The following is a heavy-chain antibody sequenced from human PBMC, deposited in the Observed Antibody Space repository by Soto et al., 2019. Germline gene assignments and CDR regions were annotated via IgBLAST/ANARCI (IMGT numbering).Heavy chain of an antibody. CDR2: IYSGGRT. V-gene: IGHV3-66*01. Sequence: EVQLVESGGGLVQPGGSLRLSCAASGLTVSSNYMSWVRQAPGKGLEWVSVIYSGGRTYYADSVKGRFTITRDNSKNTVYLQMNSLRAEDTAVYYCARLRFLQETLDAFDIWGQGTMVTVSS. J-gene: IGHJ3*02. CDR3: ARLRFLQETLDAFDI. CDR1: GLTVSSNY. D-gene: IGHD4-4*01.